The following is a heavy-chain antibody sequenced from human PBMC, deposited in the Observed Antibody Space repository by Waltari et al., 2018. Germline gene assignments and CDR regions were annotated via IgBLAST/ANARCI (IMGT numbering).Heavy chain of an antibody. Sequence: EVQLVETGGGLIQPGGSLKISCAASECIAISNYMSWVRQAPGKGLEWVSVIYSGGGTHYAGSVKGRFTISRDNSKNTLHLQMNSLRAEDTAVYYCARVSLRDYYYGMDVWGQGTTVTVSS. CDR2: IYSGGGT. CDR1: ECIAISNY. V-gene: IGHV3-53*02. CDR3: ARVSLRDYYYGMDV. J-gene: IGHJ6*02.